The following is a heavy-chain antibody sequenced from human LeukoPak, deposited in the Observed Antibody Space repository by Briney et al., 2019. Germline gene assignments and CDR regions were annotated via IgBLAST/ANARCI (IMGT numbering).Heavy chain of an antibody. Sequence: GGSLRLSCAASGYTVSRHYMSWVRQAPGKGLEWVSSIYSGGSTYYADSVKGRFTISRDNSKNTLYLQMNSLSADAAAVYYCASGIIAVSGPLGYWGQGTLVTVSS. V-gene: IGHV3-66*01. D-gene: IGHD6-19*01. J-gene: IGHJ4*02. CDR3: ASGIIAVSGPLGY. CDR2: IYSGGST. CDR1: GYTVSRHY.